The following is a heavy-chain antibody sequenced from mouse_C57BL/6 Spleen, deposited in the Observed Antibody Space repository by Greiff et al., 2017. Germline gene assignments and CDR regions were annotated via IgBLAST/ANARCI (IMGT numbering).Heavy chain of an antibody. D-gene: IGHD2-13*01. V-gene: IGHV1-15*01. Sequence: QVQLQQSGPELVKPGASVKISCKASGYAFSSSWMNWVKQTPVHGLEWIGAIDPETGGTAYNQKFKGKAILTADKSSSTAYMELRSLTSEDSAVYYCTRKGLYYGEGAMDYWGQGTSVTVSS. CDR1: GYAFSSSW. CDR2: IDPETGGT. J-gene: IGHJ4*01. CDR3: TRKGLYYGEGAMDY.